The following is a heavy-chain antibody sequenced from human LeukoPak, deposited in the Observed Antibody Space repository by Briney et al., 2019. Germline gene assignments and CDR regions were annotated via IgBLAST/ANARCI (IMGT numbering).Heavy chain of an antibody. D-gene: IGHD3-10*01. CDR1: GYTFIYYY. CDR2: INPNSAGT. CDR3: ARLYGSGRRSAFDY. V-gene: IGHV1-2*02. J-gene: IGHJ4*02. Sequence: GASVTVSCKASGYTFIYYYIHWVRQAPGQGLEWMGWINPNSAGTNYAQRFQGRITMTRDTSIRTAYMELSRLRSDDTAVYYCARLYGSGRRSAFDYWGQGTPVTVSS.